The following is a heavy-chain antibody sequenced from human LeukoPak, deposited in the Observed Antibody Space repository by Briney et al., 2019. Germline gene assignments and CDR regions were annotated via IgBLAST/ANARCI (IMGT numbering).Heavy chain of an antibody. J-gene: IGHJ5*02. V-gene: IGHV3-23*01. CDR1: GFTFGNYA. Sequence: GGSLRLSCEASGFTFGNYAMNWVRQAPGKGLEWVSTISGTGSSTYYADSAKGRFTISRDNSKNTLFLQLNSLTAADTAMYFCAKASVAIPQYCNSWGQGTLVTVSS. CDR2: ISGTGSST. D-gene: IGHD2-2*02. CDR3: AKASVAIPQYCNS.